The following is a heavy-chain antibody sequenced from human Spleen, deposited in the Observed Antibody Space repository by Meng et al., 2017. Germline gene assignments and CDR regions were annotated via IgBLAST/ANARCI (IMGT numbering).Heavy chain of an antibody. J-gene: IGHJ6*02. CDR3: ARDGPSGYRDYYYYGMDV. V-gene: IGHV1-2*06. CDR1: GYNFPDYW. D-gene: IGHD3-22*01. Sequence: VQLVRSGVEVKKPGASVKGSCKPSGYNFPDYWLHWVRRAPGQGLEWMGRIDPKSGDTHYAQRFQGRVTMTGDTSISTAYMELSGLRSDDTAMYYCARDGPSGYRDYYYYGMDVWGQGTTVTVSS. CDR2: IDPKSGDT.